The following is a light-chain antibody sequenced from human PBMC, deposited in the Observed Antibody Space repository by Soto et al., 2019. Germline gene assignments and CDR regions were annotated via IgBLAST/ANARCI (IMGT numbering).Light chain of an antibody. CDR2: GAS. J-gene: IGKJ2*01. CDR1: QNLSRN. Sequence: EMVMTQSPATLSVPPGERATLSCRSSQNLSRNLAWYQQQRGQAPRLLIYGASTSATGIPARFSGRGSGTDFTLTISSLQSEDFAVYYCQQYDNWPRTFGQGPKLASK. CDR3: QQYDNWPRT. V-gene: IGKV3-15*01.